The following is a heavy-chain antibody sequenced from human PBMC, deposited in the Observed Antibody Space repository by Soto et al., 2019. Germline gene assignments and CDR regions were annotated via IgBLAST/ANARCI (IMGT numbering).Heavy chain of an antibody. CDR3: AKDPQYDFWSGYYNFAMDV. Sequence: GGSLRLSCAASGFTFSSYWMHWVRQAPGKGLVWVSRMNEDGGTTDYADSVKGRFTISRDNAKNTLYLQMNSLRVEDTAVYYCAKDPQYDFWSGYYNFAMDVWGQGTTVTVSS. J-gene: IGHJ6*02. D-gene: IGHD3-3*01. V-gene: IGHV3-74*01. CDR2: MNEDGGTT. CDR1: GFTFSSYW.